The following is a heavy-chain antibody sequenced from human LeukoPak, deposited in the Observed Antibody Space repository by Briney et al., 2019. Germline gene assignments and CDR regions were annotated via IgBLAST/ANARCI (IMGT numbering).Heavy chain of an antibody. CDR1: GGSVSSGDYY. CDR2: IFYSGST. CDR3: ASSTVTNMGFDY. V-gene: IGHV4-30-4*01. D-gene: IGHD4-17*01. J-gene: IGHJ4*02. Sequence: PSQTLSLTCTVSGGSVSSGDYYWSWIRQPPGQGLEWLGYIFYSGSTYYNPSLKSRLTISVDTSKSQFSLRLSSVTAAVTAVYYCASSTVTNMGFDYWGQGTLVTVSS.